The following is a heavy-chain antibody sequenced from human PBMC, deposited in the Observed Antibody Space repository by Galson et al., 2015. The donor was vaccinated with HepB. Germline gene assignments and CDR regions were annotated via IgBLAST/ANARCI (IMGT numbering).Heavy chain of an antibody. CDR1: GFTFSDAW. V-gene: IGHV3-15*01. D-gene: IGHD6-19*01. CDR3: TTDLGSGWYAR. Sequence: SLRLSCAASGFTFSDAWMSWVRQAPGKGLEWIGFIKVRVDGGTTDYAAPVKDRFTISRDDSKNILYLQMDSLKTEDTAVYYCTTDLGSGWYARWGQGIPVTVSS. J-gene: IGHJ4*02. CDR2: IKVRVDGGTT.